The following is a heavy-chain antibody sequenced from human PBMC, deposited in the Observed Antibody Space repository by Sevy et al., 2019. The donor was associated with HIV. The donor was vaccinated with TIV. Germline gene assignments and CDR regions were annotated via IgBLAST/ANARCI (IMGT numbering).Heavy chain of an antibody. J-gene: IGHJ4*02. D-gene: IGHD2-2*01. Sequence: SETLSLTCAVSGGSFSGFSWNWIRQPPGKGLEWIGEVNHYSPSLKSRATISLDTSKNQFSLKLSSVTAADTAVYYCARDMLGYCSSTSCYAEGYFDYWGQGTLVTVSS. CDR3: ARDMLGYCSSTSCYAEGYFDY. V-gene: IGHV4-34*01. CDR2: VNH. CDR1: GGSFSGFS.